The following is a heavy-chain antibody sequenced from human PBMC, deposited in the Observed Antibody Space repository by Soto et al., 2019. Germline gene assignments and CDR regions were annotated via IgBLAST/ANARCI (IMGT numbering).Heavy chain of an antibody. CDR1: GFPLSARGVG. CDR2: IYWNDDK. D-gene: IGHD3-16*01. CDR3: AHSPWGSAPDY. J-gene: IGHJ4*02. Sequence: QITLKESGPTLVKPTETLTLTCTDSGFPLSARGVGVGWIRQPPGKALEWLAVIYWNDDKRYSPSMKSRLTITKDTSKNQVVLTMTNTDPVDTAKYYCAHSPWGSAPDYWGQGTLVTVSS. V-gene: IGHV2-5*01.